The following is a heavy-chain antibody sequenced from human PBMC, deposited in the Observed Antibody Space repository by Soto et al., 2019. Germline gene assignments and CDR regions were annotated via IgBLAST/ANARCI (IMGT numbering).Heavy chain of an antibody. CDR2: IYPGDSDT. CDR3: ARQNRRLRPIYYYYYGIDV. V-gene: IGHV5-51*01. Sequence: PGESLKISCKGSGYSFTSYWIGWVRQMPGKGLEWMGIIYPGDSDTRYSPSFQGQVTISADKSISTAYLQWSSLKASDTAMYYCARQNRRLRPIYYYYYGIDVWGQGTTVTVYS. CDR1: GYSFTSYW. J-gene: IGHJ6*02. D-gene: IGHD5-12*01.